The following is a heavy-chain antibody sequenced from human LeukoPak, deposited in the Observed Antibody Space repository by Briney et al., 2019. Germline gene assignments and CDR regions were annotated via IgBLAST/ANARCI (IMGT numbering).Heavy chain of an antibody. Sequence: GGSLRLSCAASGFTFSSYSMNWVRQAPGKGLEWVSSISSSSSYIYYADSVKGRFTISRDNAKNSLYLQMNSLRAEDTAVYYCARIGIAVAGEGYWGQGTLVTVSS. J-gene: IGHJ4*02. V-gene: IGHV3-21*01. CDR1: GFTFSSYS. D-gene: IGHD6-19*01. CDR3: ARIGIAVAGEGY. CDR2: ISSSSSYI.